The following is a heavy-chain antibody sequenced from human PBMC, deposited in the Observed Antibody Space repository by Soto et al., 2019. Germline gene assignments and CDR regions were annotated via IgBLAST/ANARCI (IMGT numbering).Heavy chain of an antibody. Sequence: QVQLVESGGGVVPPGRSLRLSCAASGFTFSSYAMHWVRQAPGKGLEWVAVISYDGSNKYYADSVKGRFTISRDNSKNTLYLQMNSLRAEDTAVYYCARRSEGYCSGGSCASGWFDPWGQGTLVTVSS. J-gene: IGHJ5*02. V-gene: IGHV3-30-3*01. D-gene: IGHD2-15*01. CDR3: ARRSEGYCSGGSCASGWFDP. CDR1: GFTFSSYA. CDR2: ISYDGSNK.